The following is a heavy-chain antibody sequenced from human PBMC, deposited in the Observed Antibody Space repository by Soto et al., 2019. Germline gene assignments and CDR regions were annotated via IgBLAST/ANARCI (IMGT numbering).Heavy chain of an antibody. J-gene: IGHJ4*02. CDR2: IHHSGST. CDR1: YGSFDGYY. D-gene: IGHD3-3*01. V-gene: IGHV4-34*01. Sequence: SEPLAVTCSLYYGSFDGYYWRCILQSPGKGLEWIGEIHHSGSTKYNPSLKSRVSLSVDTSTKQFSLKMTSMTAADRGVYYCARGVDSWSGYLFWGQGTPVTVSS. CDR3: ARGVDSWSGYLF.